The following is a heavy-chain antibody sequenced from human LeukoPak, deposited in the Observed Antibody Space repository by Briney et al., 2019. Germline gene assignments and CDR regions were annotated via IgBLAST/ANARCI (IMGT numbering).Heavy chain of an antibody. J-gene: IGHJ4*02. CDR2: IRQDGSEK. V-gene: IGHV3-7*01. Sequence: GGSLRLSCAASGLTFSSYWMTWVRQAPGKGLEWVANIRQDGSEKRYVESVKGRFTISRDNAKNSLYLQMNSLRAEDAAVYYCVRDNLGSCSSTSCSFLWGQGTLVTVSS. CDR3: VRDNLGSCSSTSCSFL. CDR1: GLTFSSYW. D-gene: IGHD2-2*01.